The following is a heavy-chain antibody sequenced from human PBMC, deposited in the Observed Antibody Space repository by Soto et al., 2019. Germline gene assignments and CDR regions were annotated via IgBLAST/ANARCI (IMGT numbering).Heavy chain of an antibody. J-gene: IGHJ4*02. CDR1: GFTFHGYT. Sequence: EVHLVESGGVVVQPGGSLRLSCAASGFTFHGYTMHWVRQRPGKGLEWVSLIRWDGSSTYYGDSVKGRFTISRDNNKDSLFLQMSSLTTEDTALYYCVKDMAYGGDSGPCDSWGQGTLVTVSS. CDR3: VKDMAYGGDSGPCDS. CDR2: IRWDGSST. V-gene: IGHV3-43*01. D-gene: IGHD2-21*02.